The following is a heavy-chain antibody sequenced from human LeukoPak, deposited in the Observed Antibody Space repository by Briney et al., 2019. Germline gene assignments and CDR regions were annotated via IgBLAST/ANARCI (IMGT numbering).Heavy chain of an antibody. V-gene: IGHV3-74*01. CDR2: INTDGSST. Sequence: GGSLRLSCAASGFTFSDYYMSWIRQAPGKGLEWVSRINTDGSSTSYADSVKGRFTISRDNAKNTLYLQMNSLRAEDTAVYYCARADIVGARGEFDYWGQGTLVTVSS. CDR3: ARADIVGARGEFDY. J-gene: IGHJ4*02. D-gene: IGHD1-26*01. CDR1: GFTFSDYY.